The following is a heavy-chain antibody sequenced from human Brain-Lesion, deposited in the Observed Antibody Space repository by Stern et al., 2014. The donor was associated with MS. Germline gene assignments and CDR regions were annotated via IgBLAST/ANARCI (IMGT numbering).Heavy chain of an antibody. CDR1: GGSISSGGYY. D-gene: IGHD2-2*01. CDR2: IFNSGST. J-gene: IGHJ6*02. CDR3: ARGRVVPGFQYYATDV. V-gene: IGHV4-61*02. Sequence: VQLVESGPGLVKPSQTLSLSCTVSGGSISSGGYYWSWIRQPAGKGLEWIGRIFNSGSTSYHPSLKSRVPISIDTSKTQFSRRLNPMTAADTAVYYCARGRVVPGFQYYATDVWGQGTTVIVSS.